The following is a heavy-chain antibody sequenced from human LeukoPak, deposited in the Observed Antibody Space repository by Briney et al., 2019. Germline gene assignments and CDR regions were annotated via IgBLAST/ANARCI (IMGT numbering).Heavy chain of an antibody. J-gene: IGHJ1*01. V-gene: IGHV3-7*01. CDR3: ARDREVPTPDEYFEH. CDR2: IKQDGSEK. CDR1: GFTFSTYW. D-gene: IGHD5-24*01. Sequence: PGGSLRLSCAASGFTFSTYWMTWVRQAPGKGLEWVANIKQDGSEKYYVDSMKGRFTVSRDNAKNSVFLLMNSLRADDTAVYYCARDREVPTPDEYFEHWGQGTLVTVSS.